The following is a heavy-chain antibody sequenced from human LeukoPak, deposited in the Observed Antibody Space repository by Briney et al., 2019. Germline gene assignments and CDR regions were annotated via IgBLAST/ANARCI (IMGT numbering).Heavy chain of an antibody. CDR3: AKDWVSWYDGIGYTYYFDS. Sequence: GGSLRLSCAASGFTFSSFGMHWVRQPPGKGLEWVAFIRHDGTHKAYADSVKGRFTISRDNSKNTLYLEVNSLTAEDTAVYYCAKDWVSWYDGIGYTYYFDSWGQGALVTVSS. V-gene: IGHV3-30*02. CDR2: IRHDGTHK. J-gene: IGHJ4*02. CDR1: GFTFSSFG. D-gene: IGHD3-22*01.